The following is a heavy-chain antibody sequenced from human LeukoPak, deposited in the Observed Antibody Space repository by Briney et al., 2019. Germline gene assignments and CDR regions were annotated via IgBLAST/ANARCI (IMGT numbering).Heavy chain of an antibody. D-gene: IGHD3/OR15-3a*01. CDR3: ARGGLISLANTPLGAFDI. CDR1: GYSISSGYY. CDR2: IYHSGST. V-gene: IGHV4-38-2*02. J-gene: IGHJ3*02. Sequence: TTSETLSLTCTVSGYSISSGYYWGWIRQPPGKGLEWIGSIYHSGSTYYNPSLKSRVTISVDTSKNQFSLHLNSVTPEDTAVYYCARGGLISLANTPLGAFDIWGQGTMASVSS.